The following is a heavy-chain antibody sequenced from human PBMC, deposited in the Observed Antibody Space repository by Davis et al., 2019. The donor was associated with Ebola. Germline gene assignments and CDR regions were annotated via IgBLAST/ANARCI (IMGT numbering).Heavy chain of an antibody. J-gene: IGHJ3*02. Sequence: GESLKISCAASGFTFSSYWMSWVCQAPGKGLEWVANIKQDGSEKYYVDSVKGRFTISRDNAKNSLYLQMNSLRAEDTAVYYCARDYDFWSGLDAFDIWGQGTMVTVSS. V-gene: IGHV3-7*01. D-gene: IGHD3-3*01. CDR1: GFTFSSYW. CDR3: ARDYDFWSGLDAFDI. CDR2: IKQDGSEK.